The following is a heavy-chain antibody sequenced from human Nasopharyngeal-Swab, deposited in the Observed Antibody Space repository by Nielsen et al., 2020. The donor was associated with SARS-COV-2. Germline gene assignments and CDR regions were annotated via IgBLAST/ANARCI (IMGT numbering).Heavy chain of an antibody. Sequence: ASVKVSCKASGYTFTSYYMHWVRQAPGQGLEWMGRINPNSGGTNYAQKFQGRVTMTRDTSISTAYMELSRLRSDDTAVYYCARDLISNYYGSGSWSYYYYYGMDVWGQGTTVTVSS. CDR1: GYTFTSYY. V-gene: IGHV1-2*06. CDR2: INPNSGGT. D-gene: IGHD3-10*01. CDR3: ARDLISNYYGSGSWSYYYYYGMDV. J-gene: IGHJ6*02.